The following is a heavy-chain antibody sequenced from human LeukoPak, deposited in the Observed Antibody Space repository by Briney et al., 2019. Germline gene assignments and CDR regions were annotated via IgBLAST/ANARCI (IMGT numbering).Heavy chain of an antibody. CDR1: GFTFSSYG. D-gene: IGHD2-15*01. CDR3: ARDRGGSCFDY. Sequence: GGSLRLSCAASGFTFSSYGMHWVRQAPGKGLEWVAVIWYDGSNKYYADSVKGRFTISSDNSKNTLYLQMNSLRAEDTAVYYCARDRGGSCFDYWGQGTLVTVSS. CDR2: IWYDGSNK. J-gene: IGHJ4*02. V-gene: IGHV3-33*01.